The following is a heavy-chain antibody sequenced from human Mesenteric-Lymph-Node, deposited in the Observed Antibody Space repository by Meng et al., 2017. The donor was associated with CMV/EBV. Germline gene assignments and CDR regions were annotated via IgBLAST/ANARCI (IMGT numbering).Heavy chain of an antibody. V-gene: IGHV4-39*01. Sequence: SGGSISSSSYYWGWIRQPPGKGLEWIGSIYYSGSTYYNPSLKSRVTISVDTSKDQFSLKLSSVIAADTAVYYCASLPGYSSGSLDYWGQGTLVTVSS. J-gene: IGHJ4*02. CDR3: ASLPGYSSGSLDY. CDR2: IYYSGST. CDR1: GGSISSSSYY. D-gene: IGHD6-19*01.